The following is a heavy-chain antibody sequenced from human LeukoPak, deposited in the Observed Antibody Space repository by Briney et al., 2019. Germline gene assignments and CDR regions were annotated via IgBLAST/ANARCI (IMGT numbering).Heavy chain of an antibody. CDR1: GFSFSGYW. CDR3: AKDEQWLVHYFDY. Sequence: GGSLRLSCAASGFSFSGYWMSWVRQAPGKGLEWVANIKEDGSEQYYVDSVRGRFTISRDNAKNTLYLQMNSLRAEDTAVYYSAKDEQWLVHYFDYWGQGTLVTVSS. D-gene: IGHD6-19*01. CDR2: IKEDGSEQ. V-gene: IGHV3-7*03. J-gene: IGHJ4*02.